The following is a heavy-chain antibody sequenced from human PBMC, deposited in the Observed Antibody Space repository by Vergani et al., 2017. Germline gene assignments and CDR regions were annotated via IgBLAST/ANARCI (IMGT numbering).Heavy chain of an antibody. J-gene: IGHJ4*02. V-gene: IGHV3-23*01. CDR1: GFTFSSYA. CDR3: AXDTIAVAGTGGGDY. Sequence: EVQLLESGGGLVQPGESLRLSCAASGFTFSSYAMSWVRQAPGKGLEWVSAISGSGGSTYYADSVKGRFTISRDNSKNTLYLQMNSLRAEDTAVYYCAXDTIAVAGTGGGDYWGQGTLVTVSS. D-gene: IGHD6-19*01. CDR2: ISGSGGST.